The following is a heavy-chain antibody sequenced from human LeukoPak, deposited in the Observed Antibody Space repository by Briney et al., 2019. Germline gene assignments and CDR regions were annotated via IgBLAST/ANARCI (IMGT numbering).Heavy chain of an antibody. CDR2: ISSNSGTI. Sequence: GGSLRLSCSASGFTFSTYSMSWFRQAPGKGLEWISYISSNSGTIYYADSVKGRFTISRDNAKNSLYLQMNSLRAEDTAVYYCASLFYSFDPWGQGTLVTVSS. V-gene: IGHV3-48*01. CDR1: GFTFSTYS. CDR3: ASLFYSFDP. J-gene: IGHJ5*02. D-gene: IGHD3-9*01.